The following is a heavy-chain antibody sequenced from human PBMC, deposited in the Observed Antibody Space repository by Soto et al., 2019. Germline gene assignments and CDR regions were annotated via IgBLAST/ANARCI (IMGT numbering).Heavy chain of an antibody. Sequence: EVQLLESGGGLVQPGGSLRLSCAASGFTFSSYAMSWVRQAPGKGLEWVSAISGSGGSTYYADSVKGRFTISRDNSKNTLYLQMNSLRAEDTAVYYCAKSASSGYDFGSGPSGYYYYMDVWGKGTTVTVSS. CDR1: GFTFSSYA. D-gene: IGHD3-3*01. CDR2: ISGSGGST. CDR3: AKSASSGYDFGSGPSGYYYYMDV. V-gene: IGHV3-23*01. J-gene: IGHJ6*03.